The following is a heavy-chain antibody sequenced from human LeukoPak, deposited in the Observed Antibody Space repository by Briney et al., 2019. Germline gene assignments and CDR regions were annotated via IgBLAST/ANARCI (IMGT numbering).Heavy chain of an antibody. CDR1: GDSISGSNYH. Sequence: SETLSLTCTVSGDSISGSNYHWGWIRQPPGKGLEWLGTVHYSGNAFYNPSLRGRTTVLVDTSKNQFSLKLTSVTAADTAVYYCTRRNSGYAKYPGNYGMDVWGQGTTVTVSS. CDR2: VHYSGNA. CDR3: TRRNSGYAKYPGNYGMDV. V-gene: IGHV4-39*07. D-gene: IGHD5-12*01. J-gene: IGHJ6*02.